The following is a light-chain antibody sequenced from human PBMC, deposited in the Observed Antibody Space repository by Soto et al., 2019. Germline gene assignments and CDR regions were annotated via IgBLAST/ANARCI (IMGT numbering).Light chain of an antibody. Sequence: DIVMTQSPDSLAVSLGERDTINCKSSQSGLYSSNNKNYLTWYQQKPEQPPKLLISLASARESGVPDRFSGSGSGTDFTITISSLQAEDVAVYSCKNYYSSPPTFGGTNSVETK. CDR2: LAS. V-gene: IGKV4-1*01. CDR3: KNYYSSPPT. CDR1: QSGLYSSNNKNY. J-gene: IGKJ4*01.